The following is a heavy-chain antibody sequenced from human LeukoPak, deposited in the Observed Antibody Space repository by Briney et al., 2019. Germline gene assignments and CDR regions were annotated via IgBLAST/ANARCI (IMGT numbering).Heavy chain of an antibody. Sequence: GESLKISCKGSGYSFTSYWIGWVRQMPGKGLEWMGIICPGDSDTRYSPSFQGQVTISADKSISTAYLQWSSLKASDTAMYYCARGRATVVTPHYYYGMDVWGQGTTVTVSS. J-gene: IGHJ6*02. CDR2: ICPGDSDT. D-gene: IGHD4-23*01. CDR3: ARGRATVVTPHYYYGMDV. V-gene: IGHV5-51*01. CDR1: GYSFTSYW.